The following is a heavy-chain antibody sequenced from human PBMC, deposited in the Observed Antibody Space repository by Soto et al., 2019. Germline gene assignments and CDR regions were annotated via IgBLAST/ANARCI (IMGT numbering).Heavy chain of an antibody. D-gene: IGHD6-13*01. CDR3: ARQGAAVPTVPLIWFDP. CDR2: IYPDNSNT. Sequence: GEALKISCKGSGYFFAGYWIAWVRQMPGKGLEWMGIIYPDNSNTKYSRSFQGQVTISADKSSSTAYLQWSSLKASDTAIYYCARQGAAVPTVPLIWFDPWGQGTLVTVSS. J-gene: IGHJ5*02. V-gene: IGHV5-51*01. CDR1: GYFFAGYW.